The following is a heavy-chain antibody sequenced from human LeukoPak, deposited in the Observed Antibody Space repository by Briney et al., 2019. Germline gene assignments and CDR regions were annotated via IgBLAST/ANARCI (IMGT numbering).Heavy chain of an antibody. Sequence: PSETLSLTCTVSGGSISSYYWSLIRQPPGKGLEWIGYIYYSGSINYNPSLKSRVTISVDTSRNQFSMKLNSVTAADTAVYYCAGSGGLANQGAVFDYWGQGTLVTVSP. J-gene: IGHJ4*02. CDR3: AGSGGLANQGAVFDY. CDR2: IYYSGSI. V-gene: IGHV4-59*01. D-gene: IGHD3-10*01. CDR1: GGSISSYY.